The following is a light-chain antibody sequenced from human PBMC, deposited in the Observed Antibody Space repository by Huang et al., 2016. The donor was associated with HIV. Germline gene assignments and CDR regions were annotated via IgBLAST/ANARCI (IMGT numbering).Light chain of an antibody. CDR1: QNIANY. CDR3: QQSYSTPQMYT. Sequence: DIQMTQSPSSLSASVGDRVTITCRASQNIANYLNWYQQKPGKAPKVLIYATSTLQSGVPSRVSGSGSGTDFTLTITSLQPDDFATYYCQQSYSTPQMYTFGQGTKL. J-gene: IGKJ2*01. V-gene: IGKV1-39*01. CDR2: ATS.